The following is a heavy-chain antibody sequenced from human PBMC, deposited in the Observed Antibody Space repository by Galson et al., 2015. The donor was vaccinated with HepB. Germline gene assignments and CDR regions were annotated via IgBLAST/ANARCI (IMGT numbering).Heavy chain of an antibody. CDR1: GFTFSSYD. Sequence: SLRLSCAASGFTFSSYDMHWVRQATGKGLEWVSAIGTAGDPYYPGSVKGRFTISRENAKNSLYLQMNSLRAGDTAVYYCARAFSGGLRWNRNNRGYWYFDLWGRGTLVTVSS. D-gene: IGHD4-23*01. CDR2: IGTAGDP. CDR3: ARAFSGGLRWNRNNRGYWYFDL. J-gene: IGHJ2*01. V-gene: IGHV3-13*05.